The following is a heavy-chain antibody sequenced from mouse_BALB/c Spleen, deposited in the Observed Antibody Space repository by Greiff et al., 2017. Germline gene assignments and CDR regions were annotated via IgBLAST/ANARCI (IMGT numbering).Heavy chain of an antibody. Sequence: QVQLQQPGAELVKPGASVKLSCKASGYTFTSYWMHWVKQRPGQGLEWIGEIDPSDSYTNYNQKYKGKATLTVDKSSSTAYMQLSSLTSEDSAVYYCARGGFDAGYAMDYWGQGTSVTVSS. CDR2: IDPSDSYT. CDR1: GYTFTSYW. J-gene: IGHJ4*01. CDR3: ARGGFDAGYAMDY. V-gene: IGHV1-69*02.